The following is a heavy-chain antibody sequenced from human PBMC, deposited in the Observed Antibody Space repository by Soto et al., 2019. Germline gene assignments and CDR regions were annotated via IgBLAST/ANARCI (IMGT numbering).Heavy chain of an antibody. CDR2: IIPILGIA. D-gene: IGHD3-10*02. Sequence: SVKVSCKASGGTFSSYTISWVRQAPGQGLEWMGRIIPILGIANYAQKFQGRVTITADKSTSTAYMELSSLRSEDTAVYYCASFYCYVVQGPVFDFSAQGTWDPVS. J-gene: IGHJ3*01. V-gene: IGHV1-69*02. CDR1: GGTFSSYT. CDR3: ASFYCYVVQGPVFDF.